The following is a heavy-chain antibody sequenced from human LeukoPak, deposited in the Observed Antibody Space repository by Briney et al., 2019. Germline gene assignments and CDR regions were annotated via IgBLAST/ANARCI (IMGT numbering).Heavy chain of an antibody. CDR2: IYPGDSDT. D-gene: IGHD3-10*01. CDR3: VRRDFYGSGTYYNQRTWFDP. Sequence: GESLKISRKGSGYSFTSYWIGWVRQMPGKGLEWMGTIYPGDSDTRYSPSFQGQVTISADKTISTAYLQWSSLKASDTAMYYCVRRDFYGSGTYYNQRTWFDPWGQGTLVTVSS. CDR1: GYSFTSYW. J-gene: IGHJ5*02. V-gene: IGHV5-51*01.